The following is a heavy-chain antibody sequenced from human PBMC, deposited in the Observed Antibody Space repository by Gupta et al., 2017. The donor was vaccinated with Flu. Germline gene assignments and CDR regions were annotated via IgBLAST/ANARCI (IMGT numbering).Heavy chain of an antibody. V-gene: IGHV3-23*01. CDR2: ITGSGGAT. Sequence: APGKGRDGVAGITGSGGATYYADSVKGRFTISRDNSKNTLYLQLNSLRAEDAAFYHCAKGSYYYDSSGYFDSWGQGTLVTVSS. J-gene: IGHJ5*01. CDR3: AKGSYYYDSSGYFDS. D-gene: IGHD3-22*01.